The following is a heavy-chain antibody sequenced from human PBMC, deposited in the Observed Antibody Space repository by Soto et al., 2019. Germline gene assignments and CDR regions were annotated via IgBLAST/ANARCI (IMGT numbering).Heavy chain of an antibody. V-gene: IGHV3-23*01. Sequence: GGSLRLSCAACGFTFSSYAMSWVRQAPGKGLEWVSAISGSGGSTYYADSVKGRFTISRDNSKNTLYLQMNSLRAEDTAVYYCARERYYDFWSGYYIGHDAFDIWGQGTMVTVSS. CDR3: ARERYYDFWSGYYIGHDAFDI. J-gene: IGHJ3*02. CDR2: ISGSGGST. CDR1: GFTFSSYA. D-gene: IGHD3-3*01.